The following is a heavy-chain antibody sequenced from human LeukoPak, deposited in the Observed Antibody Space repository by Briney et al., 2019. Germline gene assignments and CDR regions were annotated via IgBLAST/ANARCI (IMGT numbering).Heavy chain of an antibody. CDR2: ISGSGFST. V-gene: IGHV3-23*01. CDR1: GFTFSRYA. CDR3: AKTIVYDLDVFDI. Sequence: PGGSLRLSCAASGFTFSRYAMTWVRQTPGKGLEWVSGISGSGFSTYYADSVKGRFTISRDNSKNTLYLQMNSLRAEDTAVYYCAKTIVYDLDVFDIWGQGTMVTVSS. J-gene: IGHJ3*02. D-gene: IGHD3-22*01.